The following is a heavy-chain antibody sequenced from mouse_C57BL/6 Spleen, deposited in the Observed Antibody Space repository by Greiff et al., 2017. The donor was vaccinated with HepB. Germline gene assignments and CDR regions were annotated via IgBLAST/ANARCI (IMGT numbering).Heavy chain of an antibody. J-gene: IGHJ2*01. D-gene: IGHD2-2*01. CDR1: GYTFTSYW. CDR2: IDPSDSYT. V-gene: IGHV1-69*01. Sequence: QVHVKQPGAELVMPGASVKLSCKASGYTFTSYWMHWVKQRPGQGLEWIGEIDPSDSYTNYNQKFKGKSTLTVDKSSSTAYMQLSSLTSEDSAVYYCARIYYGYGFDYWGQGTTLTVSS. CDR3: ARIYYGYGFDY.